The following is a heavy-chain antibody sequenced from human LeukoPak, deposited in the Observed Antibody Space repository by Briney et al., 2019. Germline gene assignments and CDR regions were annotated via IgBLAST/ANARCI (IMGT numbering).Heavy chain of an antibody. D-gene: IGHD3-10*01. CDR1: GGSFSGYY. CDR2: INHSGST. Sequence: SETLSLTCAVYGGSFSGYYWSWIRQPPGKGLEWIGEINHSGSTNYNPSLKSRVTISVDTSKTQFSLKLSSVTAADTAVYYCARPRGMYYYGSGAFDYWGQGTLVTVSS. CDR3: ARPRGMYYYGSGAFDY. V-gene: IGHV4-34*01. J-gene: IGHJ4*02.